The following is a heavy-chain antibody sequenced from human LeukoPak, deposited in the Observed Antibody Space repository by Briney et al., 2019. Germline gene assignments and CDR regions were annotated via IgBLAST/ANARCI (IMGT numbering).Heavy chain of an antibody. CDR3: ARVRVEHYWYFDL. J-gene: IGHJ2*01. CDR1: GGSISSYY. CDR2: IYYSGST. V-gene: IGHV4-59*01. Sequence: SETLSLTCTVSGGSISSYYRSWIRQPPGKGLEWIGYIYYSGSTNYNPSLKSRVTISVDTSKNQFSLKLSSVTAADTAVYYCARVRVEHYWYFDLWGRGTLVTVSS. D-gene: IGHD3-3*01.